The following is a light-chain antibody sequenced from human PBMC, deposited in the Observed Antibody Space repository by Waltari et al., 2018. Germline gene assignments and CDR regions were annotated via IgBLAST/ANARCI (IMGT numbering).Light chain of an antibody. CDR3: QSYDTSLSVV. V-gene: IGLV1-40*01. CDR1: GSNIGAGYD. Sequence: QSVLTQPPSVSGAPGQRVTIPCPGSGSNIGAGYDVHWYQQLLRAAPTLLIYGSTSRPLGVPARFFGSTSGTSASLAITGLQAEDEADYYCQSYDTSLSVVFGGGTKLTVL. J-gene: IGLJ3*02. CDR2: GST.